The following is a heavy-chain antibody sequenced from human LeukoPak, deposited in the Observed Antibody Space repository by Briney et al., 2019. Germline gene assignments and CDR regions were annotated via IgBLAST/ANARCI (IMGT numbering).Heavy chain of an antibody. J-gene: IGHJ4*02. CDR3: VKDLHSGWSFDY. V-gene: IGHV3-30*02. D-gene: IGHD6-19*01. CDR1: GFTFNNFG. Sequence: GGSLRLSCAASGFTFNNFGLHWVRQAPGKGLEWVAFISYDGSDKDCVDSVQGRFTISRDNSKNTLYLQMNSLRVDDTAVYNCVKDLHSGWSFDYWGQGILVTVSS. CDR2: ISYDGSDK.